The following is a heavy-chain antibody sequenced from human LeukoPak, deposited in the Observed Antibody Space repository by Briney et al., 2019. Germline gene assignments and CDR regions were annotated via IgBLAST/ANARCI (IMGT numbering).Heavy chain of an antibody. Sequence: GGSLRLSCVASGFSFNNYAMNWVRQAPGKGLEGVSLIIGSSGSTFYADSVKGRFTISRDKSKNTLYLQMNSLRAEDTAVYYCAKGAYDYIEIAYFDYWGQGSLLTVSS. J-gene: IGHJ4*02. CDR1: GFSFNNYA. CDR3: AKGAYDYIEIAYFDY. D-gene: IGHD5-12*01. CDR2: IIGSSGST. V-gene: IGHV3-23*01.